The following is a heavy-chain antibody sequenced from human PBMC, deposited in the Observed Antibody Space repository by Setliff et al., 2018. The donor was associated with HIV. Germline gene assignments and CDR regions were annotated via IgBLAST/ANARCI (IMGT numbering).Heavy chain of an antibody. Sequence: ASVKVSCKASGYTFTSYQIQGMRQAPGKGLEWMGTINPSGGSTSFAEKFQGRATITGDTSTTTIYMTLKSLRAEDTAIYYCARDLGDSSGYYPVDYWGQGTLVTVSS. J-gene: IGHJ4*02. V-gene: IGHV1-46*01. CDR2: INPSGGST. D-gene: IGHD3-22*01. CDR1: GYTFTSYQ. CDR3: ARDLGDSSGYYPVDY.